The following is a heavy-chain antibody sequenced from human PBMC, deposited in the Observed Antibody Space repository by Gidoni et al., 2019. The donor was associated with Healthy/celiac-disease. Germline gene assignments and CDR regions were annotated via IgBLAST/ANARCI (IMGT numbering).Heavy chain of an antibody. CDR3: AKDRPAEQFYYYYYGMDV. D-gene: IGHD6-19*01. Sequence: EVQLLESGGGLVQPGGSLRLSCAASGFTFSSYAMSWVRQAPGKGLEWVSAISGSGGSTYYADSVKGRFTISRDNSKNTLYLQMNSLRAQDTAVYYCAKDRPAEQFYYYYYGMDVWGQGTTVTVSS. V-gene: IGHV3-23*01. CDR1: GFTFSSYA. J-gene: IGHJ6*02. CDR2: ISGSGGST.